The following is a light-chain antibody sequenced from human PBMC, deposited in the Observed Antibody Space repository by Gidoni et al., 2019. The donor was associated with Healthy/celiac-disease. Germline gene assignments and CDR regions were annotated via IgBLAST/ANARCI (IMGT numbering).Light chain of an antibody. Sequence: DIQMTQSTSSLSASVGDRVTITCQASQDISNYLNWYQQKPGKAPKLLIYDASNLETGVPSRFSGSGSGTDFTFTISSMQPEDIATYYCQQYDNLPPFTFGPXTKVDIK. V-gene: IGKV1-33*01. CDR2: DAS. CDR1: QDISNY. J-gene: IGKJ3*01. CDR3: QQYDNLPPFT.